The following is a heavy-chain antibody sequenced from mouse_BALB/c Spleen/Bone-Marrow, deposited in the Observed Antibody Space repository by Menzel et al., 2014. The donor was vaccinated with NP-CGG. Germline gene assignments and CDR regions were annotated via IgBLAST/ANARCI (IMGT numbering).Heavy chain of an antibody. Sequence: EVQVVESGPDLVKPSQSLSLTCTVTGYSITSGYGCHWIRQFPGNKLEWMGYIHYSGNTDYNPSLKSRISITRDTSKNQSFLQLNSVTTEDTATYYCVRETKVVADFDYWGQGTTLTVSS. D-gene: IGHD1-1*01. CDR3: VRETKVVADFDY. CDR2: IHYSGNT. J-gene: IGHJ2*01. V-gene: IGHV3-1*02. CDR1: GYSITSGYG.